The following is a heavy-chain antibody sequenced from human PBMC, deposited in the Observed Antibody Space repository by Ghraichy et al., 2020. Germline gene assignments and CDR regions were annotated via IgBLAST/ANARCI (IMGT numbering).Heavy chain of an antibody. CDR3: GKGYINYEGAEY. V-gene: IGHV3-43D*04. D-gene: IGHD4-11*01. J-gene: IGHJ4*02. Sequence: GGSLRLSCAASGFTFGQFAMHWVRQAPGKGLEWVSLISWDGGTTYYADSVKGRFTISRDNSKNSLYLQMNSLRAEDTAFYYCGKGYINYEGAEYWGQGTLVTVSS. CDR2: ISWDGGTT. CDR1: GFTFGQFA.